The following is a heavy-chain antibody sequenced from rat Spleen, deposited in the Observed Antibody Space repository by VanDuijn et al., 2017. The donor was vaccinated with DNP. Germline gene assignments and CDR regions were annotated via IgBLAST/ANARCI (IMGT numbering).Heavy chain of an antibody. J-gene: IGHJ2*01. D-gene: IGHD4-1*01. Sequence: EVQLVESGGDLVQPGRSLKLSCVASGFTFNNYWMTWIRQVPGKGLEWVASITSSGGSTYYPDSVKGRFTISRDNAKNTLYLQMNSLRSEDTATYYCARGGLYYFYYWGQGVMVTVSS. CDR3: ARGGLYYFYY. V-gene: IGHV5-31*01. CDR2: ITSSGGST. CDR1: GFTFNNYW.